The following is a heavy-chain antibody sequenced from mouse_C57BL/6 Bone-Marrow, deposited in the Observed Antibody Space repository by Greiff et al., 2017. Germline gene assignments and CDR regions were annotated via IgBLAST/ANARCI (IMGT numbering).Heavy chain of an antibody. CDR3: ARDYYGSSMFAY. CDR1: GYTFTSYW. V-gene: IGHV1-50*01. D-gene: IGHD1-1*01. J-gene: IGHJ3*01. Sequence: VQLQQPGAELVKPGASVKLSCKASGYTFTSYWMQWVKQRPGQGLEWIGEIDPSDSYTNYNQKFKGKATLTVDTSSSTAYMQLSSLTSEDSAVSYCARDYYGSSMFAYWGQGTLVTVSA. CDR2: IDPSDSYT.